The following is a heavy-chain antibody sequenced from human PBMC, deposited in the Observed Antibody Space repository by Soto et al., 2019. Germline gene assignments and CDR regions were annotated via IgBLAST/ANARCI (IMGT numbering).Heavy chain of an antibody. CDR3: AREITKKGWFDP. V-gene: IGHV4-31*03. J-gene: IGHJ5*02. CDR2: IYYTGSS. D-gene: IGHD3-10*01. CDR1: GDSIRRGGYY. Sequence: QVHLQESGPGLVKPSQTLSLTCTVSGDSIRRGGYYWSWLRQHPGKGLEWIGYIYYTGSSYYNPSLRGRLSISVDTSKNQCSLKLNSVTAADTAVYYCAREITKKGWFDPWGQGTLVTVSS.